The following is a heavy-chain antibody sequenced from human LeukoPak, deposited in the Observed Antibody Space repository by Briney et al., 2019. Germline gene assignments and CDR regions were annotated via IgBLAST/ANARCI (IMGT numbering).Heavy chain of an antibody. J-gene: IGHJ4*02. Sequence: NPSETLSLTCTVSGGSISSYYWSWIRQPPGKGLEWIGYIYYSGSTNYNPSLKSRVTISVDTSKNQFSLKLSSVTAADTAVYYCARHGGTTWDFDYWGQGTLVTVSS. V-gene: IGHV4-59*08. CDR2: IYYSGST. CDR1: GGSISSYY. CDR3: ARHGGTTWDFDY. D-gene: IGHD4-17*01.